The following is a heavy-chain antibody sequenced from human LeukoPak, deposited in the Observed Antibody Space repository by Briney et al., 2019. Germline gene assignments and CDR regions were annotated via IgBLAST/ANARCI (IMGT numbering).Heavy chain of an antibody. CDR3: ARDHSAMPSY. D-gene: IGHD2-2*01. CDR2: ISYDGSYT. Sequence: GGSLRLSCAASGFTFSSYNFHWLRQAPGKGLEWLTVISYDGSYTSYGASVTGRFTVSRDNSQNTLYLQMNGLRAEDTALYYCARDHSAMPSYWGQGTLVTVSS. CDR1: GFTFSSYN. J-gene: IGHJ4*02. V-gene: IGHV3-30*03.